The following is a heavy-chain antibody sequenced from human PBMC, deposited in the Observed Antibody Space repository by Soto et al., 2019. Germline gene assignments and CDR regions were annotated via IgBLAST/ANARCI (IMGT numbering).Heavy chain of an antibody. V-gene: IGHV4-4*02. J-gene: IGHJ4*02. CDR3: ARHHDS. CDR2: IYHSGSP. Sequence: PSETLSLTCAVSGGSISSTNWWTWVRQPPGKGLEWIGEIYHSGSPTYSPSLRGRATISVDKSNNQFSLRLRSVTAADTAVYYCARHHDSWGQGTLVTVSS. CDR1: GGSISSTNW.